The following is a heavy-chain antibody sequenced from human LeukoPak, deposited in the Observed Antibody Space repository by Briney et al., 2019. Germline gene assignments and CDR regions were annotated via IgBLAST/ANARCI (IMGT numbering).Heavy chain of an antibody. Sequence: GRSLRLSCAASGFTFSSYAMHWVRQAPGKGLEWVAVISYDGSNKYYADSVKGRFTISRDNSKNTLYLQMNSLRAEDTAVYYCASSLYYSSSSLDYWGQGTLVTVSS. J-gene: IGHJ4*02. D-gene: IGHD6-13*01. CDR2: ISYDGSNK. CDR1: GFTFSSYA. V-gene: IGHV3-30-3*01. CDR3: ASSLYYSSSSLDY.